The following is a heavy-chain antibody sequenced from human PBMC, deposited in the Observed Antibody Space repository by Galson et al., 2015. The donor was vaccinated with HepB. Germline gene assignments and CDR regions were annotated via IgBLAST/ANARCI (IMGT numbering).Heavy chain of an antibody. V-gene: IGHV3-33*01. CDR1: GFTFSSYG. CDR3: ARGNWGEHNWFDP. Sequence: SLRLSCAASGFTFSSYGMHWVRQAPGKGLEWVAVIWYDGSNKYYADSVKGRFTISRDNSKNTLYLQMNSLRAEDTAVYYCARGNWGEHNWFDPWGQGTLVTVSS. J-gene: IGHJ5*02. CDR2: IWYDGSNK. D-gene: IGHD7-27*01.